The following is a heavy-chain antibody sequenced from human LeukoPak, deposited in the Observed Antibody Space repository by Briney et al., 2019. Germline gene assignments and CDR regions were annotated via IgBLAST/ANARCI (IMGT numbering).Heavy chain of an antibody. CDR2: INPNSGGT. V-gene: IGHV1-2*02. D-gene: IGHD3-9*01. CDR1: GYTFTGYY. Sequence: ASVKVSCKASGYTFTGYYMHWVRQAPGQGLEWMGWINPNSGGTNYAQKLQGRVTMTTDTSTSTAYMELRSLRSDDTAVYYCALLRGNYDSLTGYPTNTRRALDYWGQGTLVTVSS. J-gene: IGHJ4*02. CDR3: ALLRGNYDSLTGYPTNTRRALDY.